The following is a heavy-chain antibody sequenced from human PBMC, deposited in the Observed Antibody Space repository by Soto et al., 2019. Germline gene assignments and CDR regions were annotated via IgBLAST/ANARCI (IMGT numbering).Heavy chain of an antibody. V-gene: IGHV1-46*03. CDR3: ATEGTDIVVVPAANDAFDI. D-gene: IGHD2-2*01. CDR1: GYTFTSYY. CDR2: INPSGGST. Sequence: EASVKVSCKASGYTFTSYYMHWVRQAPGQGLEWMGIINPSGGSTSYAQKLQGRVTMTRDTSTSTDYMELSSLRYEDTAVYFCATEGTDIVVVPAANDAFDIWGQGTMVTVSS. J-gene: IGHJ3*02.